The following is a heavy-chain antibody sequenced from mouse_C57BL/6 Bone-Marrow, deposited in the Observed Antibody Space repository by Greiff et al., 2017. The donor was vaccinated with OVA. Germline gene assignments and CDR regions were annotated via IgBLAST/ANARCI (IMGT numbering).Heavy chain of an antibody. CDR3: AVGYDSDY. V-gene: IGHV3-6*01. CDR2: ISYDGSN. D-gene: IGHD1-1*02. CDR1: GYSITSGYY. J-gene: IGHJ2*01. Sequence: EVKLQESGPGLVKPSQSLSLTCSVTGYSITSGYYWNWIRQFPGNKLEWMGYISYDGSNNYNPSLKNRISITRDTSKNQFFLKLNSVTTEDTATYYCAVGYDSDYWGQGTTLTVSS.